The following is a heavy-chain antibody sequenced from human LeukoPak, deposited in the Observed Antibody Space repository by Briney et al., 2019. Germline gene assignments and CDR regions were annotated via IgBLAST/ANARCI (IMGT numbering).Heavy chain of an antibody. V-gene: IGHV3-7*01. CDR2: IQQDGSEK. CDR3: VRLRYTYGKNFDC. CDR1: GFTFQGYW. D-gene: IGHD5-18*01. Sequence: GGSLRLSCAASGFTFQGYWMSWVRQAPGKGLEWVANIQQDGSEKKYVDSVKGRFPISRDNAKNSRYLQMDSLRAEDMAVYYCVRLRYTYGKNFDCWGQGTLVTVSS. J-gene: IGHJ4*02.